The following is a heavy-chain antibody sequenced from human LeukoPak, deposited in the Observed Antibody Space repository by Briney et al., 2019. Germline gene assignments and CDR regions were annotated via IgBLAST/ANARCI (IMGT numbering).Heavy chain of an antibody. CDR1: GGSFSGYS. CDR3: ARDVGSGWLGGYFDY. CDR2: INHSGGT. V-gene: IGHV4-34*01. J-gene: IGHJ4*02. D-gene: IGHD6-19*01. Sequence: SETLSLTCAVYGGSFSGYSWNWIRQPPVKGLEWIGEINHSGGTNYNPSLKSRVTISVDTSKKQFSLKLSSVTAADTAVYYCARDVGSGWLGGYFDYWGQGTLVTVSS.